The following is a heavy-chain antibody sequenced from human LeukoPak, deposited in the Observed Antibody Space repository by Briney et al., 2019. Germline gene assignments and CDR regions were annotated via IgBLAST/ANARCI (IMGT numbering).Heavy chain of an antibody. D-gene: IGHD6-13*01. Sequence: SETQSLTCTVSVGSISRYYWSWIRQPPGKGLEWIGYIYYSGSTKYNPSLTSRVAISVDTSKNQFSLNLSSVTAADTAVYYCARGAVGTRDYWGQGTLVTVSS. CDR2: IYYSGST. V-gene: IGHV4-59*01. J-gene: IGHJ4*02. CDR1: VGSISRYY. CDR3: ARGAVGTRDY.